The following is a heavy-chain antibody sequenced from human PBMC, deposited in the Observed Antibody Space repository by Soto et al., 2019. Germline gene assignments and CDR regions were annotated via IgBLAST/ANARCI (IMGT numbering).Heavy chain of an antibody. J-gene: IGHJ4*02. CDR1: GFTFTNYW. V-gene: IGHV3-7*01. Sequence: EVQLVESGGDLVQPGGSLRLSCVASGFTFTNYWMSWVRQAPGKGLEWVANIKQDGSQKYYVDSVKGRFTISRDNAKNSLYLQMNSLRAEDTAVYYCATEIMFTFGGGVWGQGTLVTVSS. D-gene: IGHD3-16*01. CDR2: IKQDGSQK. CDR3: ATEIMFTFGGGV.